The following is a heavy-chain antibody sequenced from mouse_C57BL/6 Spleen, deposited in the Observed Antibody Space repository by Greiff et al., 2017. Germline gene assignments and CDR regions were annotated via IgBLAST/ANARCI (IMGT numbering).Heavy chain of an antibody. V-gene: IGHV1-61*01. D-gene: IGHD1-1*01. CDR1: GYTFTSYW. CDR2: IYPSDSET. CDR3: ARGYGSERDWFAY. Sequence: QVQLQQPGAELVRPGSSVKLSCKASGYTFTSYWMDWVKQRPGQGLEWIGNIYPSDSETHYNQKFKDKATLTVDKSSSTAYMQLSSLTSEDSAVYYCARGYGSERDWFAYWGQGTLVTVSA. J-gene: IGHJ3*01.